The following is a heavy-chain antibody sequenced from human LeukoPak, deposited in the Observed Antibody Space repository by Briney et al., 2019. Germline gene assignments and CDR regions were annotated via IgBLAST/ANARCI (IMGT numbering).Heavy chain of an antibody. Sequence: PGGSLRLSCAASGFTFSSYGMRWVRQAPGKGLEWVSSISSSSSYIYYADSVKGRFTISRDNAKNSLYLQMNSLRAEDTAVYYCARSYDSSGYPVFDYWGQGTLVTVSS. CDR2: ISSSSSYI. D-gene: IGHD3-22*01. CDR3: ARSYDSSGYPVFDY. J-gene: IGHJ4*02. V-gene: IGHV3-21*01. CDR1: GFTFSSYG.